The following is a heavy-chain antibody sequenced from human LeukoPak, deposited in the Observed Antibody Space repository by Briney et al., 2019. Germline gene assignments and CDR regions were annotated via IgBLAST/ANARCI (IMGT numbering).Heavy chain of an antibody. D-gene: IGHD3-10*01. J-gene: IGHJ4*02. V-gene: IGHV3-48*03. CDR2: ISSSGSTT. Sequence: GGSLRLSCAASGFTFTSYEMNWVRQAPGKGLEWVSYISSSGSTTYYADSVKGRFTISRDNSKNTLYLQMNSLRAEDTAIYYCARGSGSWGRDIDSWGQGTLVTVSS. CDR1: GFTFTSYE. CDR3: ARGSGSWGRDIDS.